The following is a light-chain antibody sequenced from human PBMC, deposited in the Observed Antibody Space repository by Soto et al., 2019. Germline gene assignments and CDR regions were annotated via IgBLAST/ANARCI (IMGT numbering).Light chain of an antibody. V-gene: IGKV1-13*02. J-gene: IGKJ3*01. Sequence: AIQLTQSPSSLSASVGDRVTISCRASQGISGALAWYQQKPGKPPKLLIYDASTLESGVPSRLSGSGSGTDFTLTISSLQPEDFATYYCQQFYGDLFTFCPGTTVDVK. CDR3: QQFYGDLFT. CDR1: QGISGA. CDR2: DAS.